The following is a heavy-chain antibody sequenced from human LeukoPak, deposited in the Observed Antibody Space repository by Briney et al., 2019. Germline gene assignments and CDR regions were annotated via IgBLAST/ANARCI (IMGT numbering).Heavy chain of an antibody. CDR3: AKHQTVRVGFTFSPFDH. Sequence: GGSLRLSCAASGFTFSSYAMSWVRQAPGKGLEWVSALTGSGATTYYADSVKGRFTISRDNSRNTLYLQLNSLRAEDTAVYYCAKHQTVRVGFTFSPFDHWGQGALVTVSS. J-gene: IGHJ4*02. V-gene: IGHV3-23*01. CDR2: LTGSGATT. CDR1: GFTFSSYA. D-gene: IGHD5-24*01.